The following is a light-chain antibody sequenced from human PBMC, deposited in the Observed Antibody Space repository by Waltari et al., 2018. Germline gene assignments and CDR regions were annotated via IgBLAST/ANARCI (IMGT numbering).Light chain of an antibody. CDR2: HAS. J-gene: IGKJ1*01. CDR1: QSIHNY. CDR3: QKYDSLPAT. V-gene: IGKV3-11*01. Sequence: DIVLTQSPATLSLSPGERATLSCRASQSIHNYLAWYQQKPGQAPRLLLYHASNRATGIPDRFSGSGSGTDFSLTISRLEPEDFAIYFCQKYDSLPATFGQGTKVEIK.